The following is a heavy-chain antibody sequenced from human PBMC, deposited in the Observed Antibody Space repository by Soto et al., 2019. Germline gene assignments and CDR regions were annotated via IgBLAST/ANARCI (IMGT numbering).Heavy chain of an antibody. CDR1: GFSFSAYG. CDR3: PKGTAVLDQWFDF. Sequence: QVELVESGGGVVQPGRSLRLSCEASGFSFSAYGMHWVRQAPGKGLEWVAAISHDGNDRYYADSVKGRFTISRDNFKNTLYLQMNRLRGEAGASYYGPKGTAVLDQWFDFWGQGTLVTVSS. CDR2: ISHDGNDR. D-gene: IGHD6-19*01. V-gene: IGHV3-30*18. J-gene: IGHJ5*01.